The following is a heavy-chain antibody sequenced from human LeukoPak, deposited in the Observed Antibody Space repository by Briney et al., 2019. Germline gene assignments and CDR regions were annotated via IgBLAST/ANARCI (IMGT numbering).Heavy chain of an antibody. CDR3: ARHYCSGGSCHYYYYGMDV. Sequence: ASVKVSCKASGYTFTSYYMHWVRQAPGQGGEWMGIINPSGGSTSYAQKFQGRLTITRDTSTTTVYMQLSSLRSEDTAVYYCARHYCSGGSCHYYYYGMDVWGQGTTVTVSS. CDR2: INPSGGST. V-gene: IGHV1-46*01. J-gene: IGHJ6*02. D-gene: IGHD2-15*01. CDR1: GYTFTSYY.